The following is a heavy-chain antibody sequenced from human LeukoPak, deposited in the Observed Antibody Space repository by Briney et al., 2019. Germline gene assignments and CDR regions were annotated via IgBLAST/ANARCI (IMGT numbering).Heavy chain of an antibody. D-gene: IGHD3-10*01. CDR2: ISGSGGST. V-gene: IGHV3-23*01. J-gene: IGHJ4*02. Sequence: GGSLRLSCAASGFTFSSYAMSWVRQAPGKGLEWVSAISGSGGSTYYADSVKGRFTISRDNSKNTLYLQMNSLRAEDTAVYYCAKFMVRGVMSFIDYWGQGTLVTVSS. CDR1: GFTFSSYA. CDR3: AKFMVRGVMSFIDY.